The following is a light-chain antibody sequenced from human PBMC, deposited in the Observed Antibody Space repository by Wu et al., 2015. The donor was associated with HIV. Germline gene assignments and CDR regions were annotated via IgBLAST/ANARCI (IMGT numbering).Light chain of an antibody. J-gene: IGKJ5*01. Sequence: IVMTQSPVILSMSPGERATLSCRTSQSVSIYFAWYQQKPGQAPRLLIYGASNRATGIPARFSGSGSGTNFTLTISSLEPEDFAVYYCQQRSTWGPITFGQGTRLEIK. CDR2: GAS. CDR3: QQRSTWGPIT. V-gene: IGKV3-11*01. CDR1: QSVSIY.